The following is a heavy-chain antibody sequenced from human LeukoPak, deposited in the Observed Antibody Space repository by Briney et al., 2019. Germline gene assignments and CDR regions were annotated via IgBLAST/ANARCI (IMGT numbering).Heavy chain of an antibody. Sequence: SETLSLTCAVSGYSISSGYYWGWIRQPPGKGLEWIGSIYHSGSTYYNPSLKSRVTISVDTSKNQFSLKLSSVTAAGTAVYYCASTPDTAMAAIDYWGQGTLVTVSS. CDR1: GYSISSGYY. CDR2: IYHSGST. CDR3: ASTPDTAMAAIDY. V-gene: IGHV4-38-2*01. J-gene: IGHJ4*02. D-gene: IGHD5-18*01.